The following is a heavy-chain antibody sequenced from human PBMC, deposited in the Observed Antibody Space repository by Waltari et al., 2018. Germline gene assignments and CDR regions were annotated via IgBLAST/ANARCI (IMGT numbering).Heavy chain of an antibody. Sequence: QLQLQESGPGLVKPSETLSLTCTVSGGSISSSSYYWGWIRQPPGKGLEWIGSIYYSCTTYYHPSLKSRVTISVDTSKIQFSLKLSSVTAADTAVYYCARQEGFSGYYHWGQGTLVTVSS. CDR3: ARQEGFSGYYH. CDR2: IYYSCTT. J-gene: IGHJ4*02. CDR1: GGSISSSSYY. D-gene: IGHD3-22*01. V-gene: IGHV4-39*07.